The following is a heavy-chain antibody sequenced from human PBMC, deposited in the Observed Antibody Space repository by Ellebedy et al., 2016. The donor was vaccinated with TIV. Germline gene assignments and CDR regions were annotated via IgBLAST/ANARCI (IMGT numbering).Heavy chain of an antibody. CDR2: ISGSGDTI. Sequence: GESLKISCAASGFTFSSYTMAWVRQAPGKGLEWVSVISGSGDTIYYADSMKGRFTISRDNSNNTLSLQLNSLRAEDTAVYYCAKSLTWIKLWLGLDYWGQGTLVTVSS. J-gene: IGHJ4*02. D-gene: IGHD5-18*01. CDR3: AKSLTWIKLWLGLDY. V-gene: IGHV3-23*01. CDR1: GFTFSSYT.